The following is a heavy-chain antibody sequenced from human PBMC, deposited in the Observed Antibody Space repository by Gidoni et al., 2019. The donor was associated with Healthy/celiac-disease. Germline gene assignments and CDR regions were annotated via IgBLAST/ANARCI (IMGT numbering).Heavy chain of an antibody. D-gene: IGHD6-13*01. J-gene: IGHJ5*02. Sequence: QVQLVQSGAEVKKPGASVKVSCKASGYTFTSYGISWGRQAPGQGLEWMGLISAYNGNTTYAHKLQGRVTMTTDTSTITAYMELRSLRSDDTAVYYCARDYGSSWSLGWFDPWGQGTLVTVSS. CDR2: ISAYNGNT. CDR1: GYTFTSYG. V-gene: IGHV1-18*01. CDR3: ARDYGSSWSLGWFDP.